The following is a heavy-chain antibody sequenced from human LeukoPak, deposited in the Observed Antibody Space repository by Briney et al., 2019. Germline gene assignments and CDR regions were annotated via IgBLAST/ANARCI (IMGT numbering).Heavy chain of an antibody. D-gene: IGHD2-2*01. J-gene: IGHJ6*02. Sequence: ASVKVSCKASGYTFTSYGISWVRQAPGQGLEWMGWISAYNGNTNYAQKLQGRVTITADESTSTAYMELSSLRSEDTAVYYCATRYCSSTSCYPKYYYYYGMDVWGQGTTVTVSS. CDR2: ISAYNGNT. V-gene: IGHV1-18*01. CDR1: GYTFTSYG. CDR3: ATRYCSSTSCYPKYYYYYGMDV.